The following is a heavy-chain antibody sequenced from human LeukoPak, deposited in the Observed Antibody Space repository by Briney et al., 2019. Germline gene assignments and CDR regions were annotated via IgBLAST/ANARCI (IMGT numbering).Heavy chain of an antibody. V-gene: IGHV3-23*01. Sequence: PGGSLRLYCAASGFTFSSYAMSWDRQAPGQGLEWVSATSGSGGSTYYADSVKGRFTISRDNSKNTLYLQMNSLRAEDTAVYYCAKQAAVAGLLNWFDPWGQGTLVTVSS. D-gene: IGHD6-19*01. CDR3: AKQAAVAGLLNWFDP. CDR1: GFTFSSYA. CDR2: TSGSGGST. J-gene: IGHJ5*02.